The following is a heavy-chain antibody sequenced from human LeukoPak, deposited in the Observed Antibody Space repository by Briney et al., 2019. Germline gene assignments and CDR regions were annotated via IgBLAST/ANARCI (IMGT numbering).Heavy chain of an antibody. CDR2: ISGSADNT. CDR1: GFTLSSYA. V-gene: IGHV3-23*01. Sequence: QPGGSLRLSCTAFGFTLSSYAMSWVRQAPGEGLEWVSTISGSADNTNYAEAVKGRFTISRDNSKNTMYLQMNSLRAEDTAVYYCAKQGFGCWGQGTLVTVSS. J-gene: IGHJ4*02. CDR3: AKQGFGC.